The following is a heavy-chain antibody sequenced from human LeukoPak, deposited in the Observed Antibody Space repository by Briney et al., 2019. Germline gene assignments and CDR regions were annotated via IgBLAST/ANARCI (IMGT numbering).Heavy chain of an antibody. Sequence: GGSLRLSCAATGFTFNNYAMSWVRQAPGKGLEWVSTIGFGDDSAYYADSVKGRFTISRDNSKNTLYLQMNYLRAEDTAVYYCAKDPTSVGGRHDWLLDSWGQGTLVTVSS. CDR1: GFTFNNYA. CDR2: IGFGDDSA. J-gene: IGHJ5*02. D-gene: IGHD3-9*01. V-gene: IGHV3-23*01. CDR3: AKDPTSVGGRHDWLLDS.